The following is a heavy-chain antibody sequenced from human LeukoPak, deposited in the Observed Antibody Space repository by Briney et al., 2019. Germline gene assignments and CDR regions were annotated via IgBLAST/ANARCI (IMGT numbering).Heavy chain of an antibody. CDR2: ISNSGGII. D-gene: IGHD6-13*01. Sequence: PGGSLRLSCAASGFTFSDYFMTWSRQAPGKGLEWVSYISNSGGIIYYSDSVKGRFTISRDNAKNLLYLEMDSLRAGDTAVYYCARMRSSWYFDHWGQGSLVTVSS. J-gene: IGHJ4*02. CDR3: ARMRSSWYFDH. CDR1: GFTFSDYF. V-gene: IGHV3-11*01.